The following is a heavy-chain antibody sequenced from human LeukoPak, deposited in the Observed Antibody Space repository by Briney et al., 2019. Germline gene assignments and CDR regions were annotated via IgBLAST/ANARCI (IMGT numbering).Heavy chain of an antibody. CDR3: ARAGLYNWNYEGTAYFDY. CDR2: INWNGGST. V-gene: IGHV3-20*04. D-gene: IGHD1-7*01. J-gene: IGHJ4*02. Sequence: GGSLRLSCAASGFTFSSYWMSWVRQAPGKGLEWASGINWNGGSTGYADSVKGRFTISRDNAKNSLYLQMNSLRAEDTALYYCARAGLYNWNYEGTAYFDYWGQGTLVTVSS. CDR1: GFTFSSYW.